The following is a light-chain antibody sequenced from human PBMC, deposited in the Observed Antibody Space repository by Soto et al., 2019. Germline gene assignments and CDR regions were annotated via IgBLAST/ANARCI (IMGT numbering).Light chain of an antibody. CDR2: AAF. V-gene: IGKV1-12*01. Sequence: IQENQSPATLSASAEDRITITCRASQSISSWLAWYQQKPGKAPKLLIYAAFILQSGVPSRFSGYGSGTDFTLSISSLQPEDFAPYDCQQADRFPSPFGHGTRLEIK. J-gene: IGKJ5*01. CDR3: QQADRFPSP. CDR1: QSISSW.